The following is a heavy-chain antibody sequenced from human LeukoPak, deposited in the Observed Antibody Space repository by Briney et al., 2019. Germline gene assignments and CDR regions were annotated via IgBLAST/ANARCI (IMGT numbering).Heavy chain of an antibody. CDR2: ISYDGSNK. D-gene: IGHD6-19*01. Sequence: GGSLRLSCAASGFTFSSYAMHWVRRAPGKGLEWVAVISYDGSNKYYADSVKGRFTISRDNSKNTLYLQMNSLRAEDTAVYYCARARAVAGPFDYWGQGTLVTVSS. CDR1: GFTFSSYA. J-gene: IGHJ4*02. CDR3: ARARAVAGPFDY. V-gene: IGHV3-30*04.